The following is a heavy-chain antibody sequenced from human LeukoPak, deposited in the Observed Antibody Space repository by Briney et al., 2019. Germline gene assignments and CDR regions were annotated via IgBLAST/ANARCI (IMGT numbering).Heavy chain of an antibody. Sequence: SETLSLACTVSGGSISSYYWSWIRQPPGKGLEWIGYIYSSGSTYYNPSLKSRVTISVDTSKNQFSLKLNSVTAADTAVYYCARFPVMVPATVGYAFDIWGQGTMVTVSS. CDR2: IYSSGST. J-gene: IGHJ3*02. CDR1: GGSISSYY. V-gene: IGHV4-59*06. CDR3: ARFPVMVPATVGYAFDI. D-gene: IGHD2-15*01.